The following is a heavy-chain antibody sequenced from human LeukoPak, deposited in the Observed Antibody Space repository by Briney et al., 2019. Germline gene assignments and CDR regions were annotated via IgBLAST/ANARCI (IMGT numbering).Heavy chain of an antibody. J-gene: IGHJ5*02. CDR2: INPNTGGT. V-gene: IGHV1-2*02. CDR3: ARGDIAVAP. Sequence: ASVKASCKTSGYTFTGYYMHWVRQAPGQGLEWMGWINPNTGGTNYAQKFQGRVTMTRDTSITTAYMELSRLRFDDTAVYYCARGDIAVAPWGQGTLVTVSS. CDR1: GYTFTGYY. D-gene: IGHD6-19*01.